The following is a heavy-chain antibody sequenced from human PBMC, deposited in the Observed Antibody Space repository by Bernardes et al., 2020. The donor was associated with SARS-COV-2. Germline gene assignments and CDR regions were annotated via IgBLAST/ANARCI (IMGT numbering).Heavy chain of an antibody. CDR2: ISGAGLYI. Sequence: GSLRLSCAASGFTFSNFLFSWFRQAPGKGLEWVSSISGAGLYIYYGDSVRGRFTISRDNSKNTLYLQMNSLRAEDTAVYYCAKTPGKGIAVAGGRYYYYYGMDVWGQGTTVTVSS. J-gene: IGHJ6*02. D-gene: IGHD6-19*01. V-gene: IGHV3-23*05. CDR1: GFTFSNFL. CDR3: AKTPGKGIAVAGGRYYYYYGMDV.